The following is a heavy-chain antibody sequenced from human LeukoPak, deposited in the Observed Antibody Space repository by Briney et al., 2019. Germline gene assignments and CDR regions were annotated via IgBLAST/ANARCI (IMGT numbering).Heavy chain of an antibody. D-gene: IGHD3-16*02. CDR1: GLTFRDYT. Sequence: GGSLRLSCAASGLTFRDYTFHSVRQAPGKGLEWVSAISGSGGSTYYADPVKGRFTISRDNSKNTLYLQMNSLRAQDTPVYYGGGLELKGGQLLYLLLDLWGEGTTVTVSS. V-gene: IGHV3-23*01. CDR3: GGLELKGGQLLYLLLDL. J-gene: IGHJ6*04. CDR2: ISGSGGST.